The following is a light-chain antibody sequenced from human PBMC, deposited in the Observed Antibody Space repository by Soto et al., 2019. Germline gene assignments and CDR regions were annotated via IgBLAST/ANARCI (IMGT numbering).Light chain of an antibody. V-gene: IGLV1-40*01. CDR2: ENN. CDR1: SSNIGAGYE. J-gene: IGLJ1*01. Sequence: QSVLTQPPSVSEAPGQRVTISCTGSSSNIGAGYEAHWYQQVPGTAPKLLIYENNNRPSGVPDRFSGSKSGTSASLAITGRPAEDEAEYYCQSYDSSLGGHVFGTGTKVTVL. CDR3: QSYDSSLGGHV.